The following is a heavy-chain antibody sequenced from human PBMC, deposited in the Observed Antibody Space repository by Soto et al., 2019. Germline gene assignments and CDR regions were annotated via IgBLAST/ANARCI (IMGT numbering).Heavy chain of an antibody. CDR2: IYYSGST. V-gene: IGHV4-59*08. CDR1: GGSISSYY. Sequence: QVQLQESGPGLVKPSETLSLTCTVSGGSISSYYWSWIRQPPGKGLEWIGYIYYSGSTNYNPSLKSRVTISVDTSKNQFSLKLSSVTAADTAVYYCASNGPVPSSSWYYFDYWGQGTLVTVSS. CDR3: ASNGPVPSSSWYYFDY. D-gene: IGHD6-13*01. J-gene: IGHJ4*02.